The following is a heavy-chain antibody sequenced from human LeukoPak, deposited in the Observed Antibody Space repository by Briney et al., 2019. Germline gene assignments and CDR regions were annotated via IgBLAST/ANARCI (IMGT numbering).Heavy chain of an antibody. CDR2: INPSGGTT. Sequence: ASVKVSCKASGYTFTSYYMHWVRQAPGQGLEWMGIINPSGGTTSYARKFQGRVTMTRDTSTSTVYMELSSLRSEDTAVYYCARDRAVDTTMVIFDYWGQGTLVTVSS. D-gene: IGHD5-18*01. V-gene: IGHV1-46*01. CDR1: GYTFTSYY. J-gene: IGHJ4*02. CDR3: ARDRAVDTTMVIFDY.